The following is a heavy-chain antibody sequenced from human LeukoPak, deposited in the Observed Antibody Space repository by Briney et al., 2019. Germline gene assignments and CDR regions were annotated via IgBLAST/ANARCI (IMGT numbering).Heavy chain of an antibody. CDR3: ARGDPHADL. CDR1: GFTFSRYW. CDR2: IRQDGSEK. Sequence: GGSLRLSCAASGFTFSRYWMSWVRQAPGKGLEWVANIRQDGSEKYYVDSVKGRFTISRDNARTSLYLQMNSLRVEDTGVYYCARGDPHADLWGQGTLVTVSS. J-gene: IGHJ5*02. V-gene: IGHV3-7*01.